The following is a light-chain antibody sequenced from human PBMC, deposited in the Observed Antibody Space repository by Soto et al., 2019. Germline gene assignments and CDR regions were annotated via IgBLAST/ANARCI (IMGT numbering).Light chain of an antibody. CDR2: AAS. CDR3: QQANSFPLT. V-gene: IGKV1-39*01. Sequence: DFQLTQYPSFLSASVGDRVTITCRASQSISSYLNWYQQKPGKAPKLLIYAASSLQSGVPSRFSGSGSGTDFTLTISSLQPEDFVSYYCQQANSFPLTFGGGTKVDI. J-gene: IGKJ4*01. CDR1: QSISSY.